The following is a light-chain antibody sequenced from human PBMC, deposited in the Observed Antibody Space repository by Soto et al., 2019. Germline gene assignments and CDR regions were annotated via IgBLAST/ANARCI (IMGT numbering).Light chain of an antibody. J-gene: IGKJ1*01. V-gene: IGKV3-20*01. CDR2: GAS. CDR1: QSVASRN. Sequence: EIVLTQSPGTLSWSPGERATLSCRASQSVASRNLAWYQQKSGQAPRLLIYGASSRAIHTPDRFSGSGSGTDFTLTISGLEPEDFAVYYCQHFGNSLWTFGQGTKVEI. CDR3: QHFGNSLWT.